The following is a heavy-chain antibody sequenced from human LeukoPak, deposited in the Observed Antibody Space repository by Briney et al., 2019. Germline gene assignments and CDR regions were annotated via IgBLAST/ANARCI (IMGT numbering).Heavy chain of an antibody. J-gene: IGHJ4*02. CDR2: INHSGST. D-gene: IGHD3-22*01. V-gene: IGHV4-34*01. CDR3: ATNRDNVGYYDSSGYYYEG. Sequence: SETLSLTCAVYGGSFSGYYWSWIRQPPGKGLEWIGEINHSGSTNYNPSLKSRVTISVDTSKNQFSLKLSSVTAADTAVYYCATNRDNVGYYDSSGYYYEGRGQGTLVTVSS. CDR1: GGSFSGYY.